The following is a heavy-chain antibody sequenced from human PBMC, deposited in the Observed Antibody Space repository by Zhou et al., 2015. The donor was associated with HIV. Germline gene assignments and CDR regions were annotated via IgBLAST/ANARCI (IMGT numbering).Heavy chain of an antibody. Sequence: EVQLVETGGGLIQPGGSLRLSCAASGFTVSSNYMSWVRQAPGKGLEWVSLISGGGSTHYADSVKGRFTISRDTATKTLYLQMNSLTVQDTAIYYCVRVRLPGRHFDWLLSPPAYWGQGTLVHRLL. CDR1: GFTVSSNY. J-gene: IGHJ4*02. D-gene: IGHD3-9*01. CDR2: ISGGGST. CDR3: VRVRLPGRHFDWLLSPPAY. V-gene: IGHV3-53*02.